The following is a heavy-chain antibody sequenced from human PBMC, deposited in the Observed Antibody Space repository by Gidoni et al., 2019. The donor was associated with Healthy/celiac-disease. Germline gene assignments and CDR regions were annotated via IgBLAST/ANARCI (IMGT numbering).Heavy chain of an antibody. D-gene: IGHD5-18*01. CDR2: IWYDGSNK. CDR3: ARLGPLTAMVKAHAFDI. J-gene: IGHJ3*02. CDR1: GFTFSSYG. V-gene: IGHV3-33*01. Sequence: QVQLVESGGGVVQPGRSLRLSCAASGFTFSSYGMHWVRQAPGKGLEWVAVIWYDGSNKYYADSVKGRFTISRDNSKNTLYLQMNSLRAEDTAVYYCARLGPLTAMVKAHAFDIWGQGTMVTVSS.